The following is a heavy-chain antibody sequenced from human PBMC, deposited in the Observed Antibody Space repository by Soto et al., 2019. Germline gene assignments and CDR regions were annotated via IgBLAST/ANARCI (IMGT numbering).Heavy chain of an antibody. CDR3: ARLDVVVPAAIRTRGYNWCRP. J-gene: IGHJ5*02. Sequence: ESLTISCKRYESSFTSYSIGCVRHMPGKELEWMGIIYPGDSDTRYSPSFQGPVTLSADKSISTAYLQWSSLKASNTAMYYCARLDVVVPAAIRTRGYNWCRPWGQGTLCTVSS. CDR1: ESSFTSYS. V-gene: IGHV5-51*01. CDR2: IYPGDSDT. D-gene: IGHD2-2*02.